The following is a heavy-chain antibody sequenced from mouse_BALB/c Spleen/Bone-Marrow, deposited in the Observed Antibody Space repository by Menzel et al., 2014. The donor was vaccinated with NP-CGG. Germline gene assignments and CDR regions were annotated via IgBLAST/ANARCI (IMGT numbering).Heavy chain of an antibody. Sequence: EVKLVESGGGSEQPGGSLRLSCATSGFTLTDYYMSWVRQPPGKALEWLGFIRNKAKGSTTDYSASVEGRFTISRDNSQSILYLQMNTLRPEDSATYYCARDIEGNHSYWYLDIWGAGTTVTVSS. J-gene: IGHJ1*01. CDR1: GFTLTDYY. CDR2: IRNKAKGSTT. D-gene: IGHD2-1*01. V-gene: IGHV7-3*02. CDR3: ARDIEGNHSYWYLDI.